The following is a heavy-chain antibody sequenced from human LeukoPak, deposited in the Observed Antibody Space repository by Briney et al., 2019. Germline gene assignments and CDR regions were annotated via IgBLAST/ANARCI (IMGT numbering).Heavy chain of an antibody. CDR3: ARTGYGSGSDDFDF. J-gene: IGHJ4*02. CDR1: GYTFTRYG. CDR2: ISPHNGNR. D-gene: IGHD3-10*01. Sequence: GASVKVSCKTSGYTFTRYGVSWVRQAPGQGLEWMGGISPHNGNRDYAQKFKDRVTMTTDTSTNTVYLELRSLRPDDTAMYYCARTGYGSGSDDFDFWGQGTLVTVSS. V-gene: IGHV1-18*01.